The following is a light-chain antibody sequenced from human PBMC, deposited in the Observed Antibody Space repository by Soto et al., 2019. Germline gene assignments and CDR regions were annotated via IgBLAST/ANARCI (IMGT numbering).Light chain of an antibody. CDR2: EVS. Sequence: QSVLTQAASVSGSPGQSITISCTGTSSDIGGSDYVSWYQKHPGKAPKVIIYEVSDRPSGVSDRFSGSKSGNTASLTISGLQAEDEADYYCSSYVTSDTLVFGGGTKVTVL. CDR3: SSYVTSDTLV. CDR1: SSDIGGSDY. J-gene: IGLJ3*02. V-gene: IGLV2-14*01.